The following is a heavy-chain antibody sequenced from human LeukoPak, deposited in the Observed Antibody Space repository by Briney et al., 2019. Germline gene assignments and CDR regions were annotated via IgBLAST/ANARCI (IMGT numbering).Heavy chain of an antibody. CDR2: IYHSGST. CDR1: GGSISSYY. V-gene: IGHV4-4*09. J-gene: IGHJ4*02. D-gene: IGHD4-23*01. Sequence: PSETLSLTCTVSGGSISSYYWSWIRQPPGKGLEWIGYIYHSGSTDYNPSIKSRVTISVDTSKSQFSLKLTSVTAADTAVYYCATLTTVVTVYYFDYWGQGTLVTVSS. CDR3: ATLTTVVTVYYFDY.